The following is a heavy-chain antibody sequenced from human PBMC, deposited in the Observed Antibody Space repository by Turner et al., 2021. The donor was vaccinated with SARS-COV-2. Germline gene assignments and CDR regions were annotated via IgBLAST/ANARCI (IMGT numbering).Heavy chain of an antibody. D-gene: IGHD3-10*01. CDR2: INPNRVVT. CDR3: ARASFGELTTTYYGMDV. J-gene: IGHJ6*02. Sequence: QVQLVQSGAEVKKPGPSVKVSSKASGYTFTDYYMHWVRQAPGQGLEWMGWINPNRVVTNYAQKFQGSVTMTSDTSISTAYMELSSLRSADTAVYYCARASFGELTTTYYGMDVWGQGTTVTVSS. CDR1: GYTFTDYY. V-gene: IGHV1-2*02.